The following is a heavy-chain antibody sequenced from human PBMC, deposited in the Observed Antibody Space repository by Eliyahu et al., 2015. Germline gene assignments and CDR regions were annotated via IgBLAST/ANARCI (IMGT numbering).Heavy chain of an antibody. CDR1: GFTFDDYT. V-gene: IGHV3-43*01. D-gene: IGHD6-19*01. CDR3: AKDVYSSGWFDY. CDR2: ISWDGGST. J-gene: IGHJ4*02. Sequence: EVQLVESGGVVVQPGGSLXLSCXASGFTFDDYTMHLVRQAPGKGLEWVSLISWDGGSTYYADSVKGRFTISRDNSKNSLYLQMNSLRTEDTALYYCAKDVYSSGWFDYWGQGTLVTVSS.